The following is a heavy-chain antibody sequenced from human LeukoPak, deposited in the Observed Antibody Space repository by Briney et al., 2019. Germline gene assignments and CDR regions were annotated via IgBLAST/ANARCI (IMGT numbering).Heavy chain of an antibody. Sequence: PSETLSLTCTVSGGSISTYYWSWIRQPPGKGLEWIGYIYYSGGTNYNPSLKSRVTISVDTSKNQFSLKLTSVTAADTAVYYCARGNSGSYSQFDHWGQGTLVTVSS. CDR2: IYYSGGT. CDR1: GGSISTYY. V-gene: IGHV4-59*01. D-gene: IGHD1-26*01. J-gene: IGHJ4*02. CDR3: ARGNSGSYSQFDH.